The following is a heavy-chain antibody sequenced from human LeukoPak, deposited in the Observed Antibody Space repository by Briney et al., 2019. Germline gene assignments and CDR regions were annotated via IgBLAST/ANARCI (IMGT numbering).Heavy chain of an antibody. V-gene: IGHV1-69*02. D-gene: IGHD5-18*01. CDR3: ARGGYSYGSYFDY. CDR2: IIPILGIA. J-gene: IGHJ4*02. Sequence: ASVKVSCKASGGTFSSYTISWGRQAPGQGLEWMGRIIPILGIANYAQKFQGRVTITADKSTSTAYMELSSLRSEDTAVYYCARGGYSYGSYFDYWGQGTLVTVSS. CDR1: GGTFSSYT.